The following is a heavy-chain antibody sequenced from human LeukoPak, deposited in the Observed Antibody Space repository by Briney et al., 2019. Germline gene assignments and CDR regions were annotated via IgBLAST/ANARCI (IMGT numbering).Heavy chain of an antibody. J-gene: IGHJ4*02. V-gene: IGHV3-23*01. CDR3: AKHGFAGISAAGDY. CDR1: GFTFSTYT. Sequence: GGSLRLSCAASGFTFSTYTMYWVRHPPGKRLEWVSIIGNNGGGIHYADSVKGRFTISRDNSKNALYLQMNSLRAEDTAVYYCAKHGFAGISAAGDYWGQGTLVTVSS. D-gene: IGHD6-13*01. CDR2: IGNNGGGI.